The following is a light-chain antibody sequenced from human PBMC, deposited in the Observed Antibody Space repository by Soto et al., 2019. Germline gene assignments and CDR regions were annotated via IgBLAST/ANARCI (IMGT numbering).Light chain of an antibody. CDR1: QSVSSSY. CDR3: QQYGSSPPYT. J-gene: IGKJ2*01. V-gene: IGKV3-20*01. Sequence: EIVLTQSPGILALSPGERATLSCRASQSVSSSYLAWYQQKPGQAHRRLIYGASNRATGITDSYSASGSGKDFTLTSSSLETVDFAVCYCQQYGSSPPYTVGRGTKLEIK. CDR2: GAS.